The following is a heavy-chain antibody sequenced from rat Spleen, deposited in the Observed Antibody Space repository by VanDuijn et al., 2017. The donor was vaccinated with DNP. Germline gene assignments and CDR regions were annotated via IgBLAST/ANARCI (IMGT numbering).Heavy chain of an antibody. CDR2: ITYDGGST. CDR3: ARPMDYYSGGVAY. CDR1: GFTFSDYY. V-gene: IGHV5-22*01. D-gene: IGHD1-1*01. Sequence: EVQLVESGGGLVQPGRSLKLSCAASGFTFSDYYMAWVRQAPTKGLELVAYITYDGGSTYYGDSVKGRFTISRDNAKSTLSLQMNRLRSEDMATDYCARPMDYYSGGVAYWGQGTLVTVSS. J-gene: IGHJ3*01.